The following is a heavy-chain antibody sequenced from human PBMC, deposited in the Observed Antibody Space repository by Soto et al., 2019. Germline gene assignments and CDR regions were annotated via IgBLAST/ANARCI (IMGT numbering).Heavy chain of an antibody. V-gene: IGHV3-33*01. D-gene: IGHD4-4*01. CDR2: IWFDGSNK. Sequence: GGSLRLSCAVSGFTFSGYGMHWVRQAPGKGPEWVAVIWFDGSNKNYADSVKGRFTISRDDSKNTLYLQMNSLRAEDTAVYYCTRDRDSRRGWDYFDHWGQGTLVTVSS. J-gene: IGHJ4*02. CDR3: TRDRDSRRGWDYFDH. CDR1: GFTFSGYG.